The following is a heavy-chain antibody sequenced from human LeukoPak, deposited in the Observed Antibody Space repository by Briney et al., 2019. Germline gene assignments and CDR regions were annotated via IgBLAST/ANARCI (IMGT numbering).Heavy chain of an antibody. CDR3: ARDNTGGYSYGRYFDY. CDR2: ISSSGSTI. Sequence: GGSLRLSCAASGFTFSSYEMNWVRQAPGKGLEWVSYISSSGSTIYYADSVKGRFTISRDNAKNSLYLQVNSLRAEDTAVYYCARDNTGGYSYGRYFDYWGQGTLVAVSS. V-gene: IGHV3-48*03. J-gene: IGHJ4*02. CDR1: GFTFSSYE. D-gene: IGHD5-18*01.